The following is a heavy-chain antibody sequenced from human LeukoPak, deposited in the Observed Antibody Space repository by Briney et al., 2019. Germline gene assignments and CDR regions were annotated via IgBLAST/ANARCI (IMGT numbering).Heavy chain of an antibody. CDR2: INNDGSST. J-gene: IGHJ4*02. D-gene: IGHD2-15*01. V-gene: IGHV3-74*01. Sequence: PGGSLRLSCAGSGFAFSSYWMHWVRQAPGKGLVWVSRINNDGSSTTYADSVKGRFTISRDNAKNTLYLQMNSLRAEDTAVYYCARGFIGPDYWGQGTLVTVSS. CDR1: GFAFSSYW. CDR3: ARGFIGPDY.